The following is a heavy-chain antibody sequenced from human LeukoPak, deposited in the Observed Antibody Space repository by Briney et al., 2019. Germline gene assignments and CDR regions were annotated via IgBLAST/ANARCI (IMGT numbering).Heavy chain of an antibody. CDR3: AREIVGATYFDY. CDR2: IHYSGNT. D-gene: IGHD1-26*01. Sequence: PSETLSLTCTVSGGSISSYYWGWIRQPPGKGLEWIGYIHYSGNTHYNPSLKSRVTISVDTSKNQFSLRLNSVTAADTGMYYCAREIVGATYFDYWGQGTPVTVSS. V-gene: IGHV4-59*01. J-gene: IGHJ4*02. CDR1: GGSISSYY.